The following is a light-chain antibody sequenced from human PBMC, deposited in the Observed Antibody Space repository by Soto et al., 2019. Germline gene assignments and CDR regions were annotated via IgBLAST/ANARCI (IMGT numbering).Light chain of an antibody. CDR2: DVS. CDR3: SSYTISNTYV. J-gene: IGLJ1*01. Sequence: QSVLTQPPSVSGSPGQSVTISCTGPSSDFGTYNGISWYQQPPGTAPKLMIYDVSNRPSGVPDRFSGSKSGNTASLTIAGRQAEDEGDYYCSSYTISNTYVFGTGTKLTVL. CDR1: SSDFGTYNG. V-gene: IGLV2-18*02.